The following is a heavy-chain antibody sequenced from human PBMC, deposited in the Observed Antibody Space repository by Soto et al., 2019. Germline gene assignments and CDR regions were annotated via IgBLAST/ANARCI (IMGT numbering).Heavy chain of an antibody. Sequence: ASVKVSCKASGYTFTSYAMHWVRQAPGQRLEWMGWINAGNGNTKYSQKFQGRVTITRDTSTSTAYMELRSLRSDDTAMYYCARTVGATYAFDIWGQGTMVTVSS. CDR3: ARTVGATYAFDI. V-gene: IGHV1-3*01. J-gene: IGHJ3*02. D-gene: IGHD1-26*01. CDR2: INAGNGNT. CDR1: GYTFTSYA.